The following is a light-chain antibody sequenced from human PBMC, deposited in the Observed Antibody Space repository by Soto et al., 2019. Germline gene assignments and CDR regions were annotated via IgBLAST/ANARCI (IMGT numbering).Light chain of an antibody. Sequence: SVLTQPASVSGSPGQSITISCTGTNKDIGAYNYVSWYQHHPGKAPKLMIYDVSNRPSGVSNHFSGSKSGNTASLTISGLQAEDEADYYCNSYRSSSTLVFGGGTQLTVL. CDR3: NSYRSSSTLV. V-gene: IGLV2-14*03. J-gene: IGLJ2*01. CDR1: NKDIGAYNY. CDR2: DVS.